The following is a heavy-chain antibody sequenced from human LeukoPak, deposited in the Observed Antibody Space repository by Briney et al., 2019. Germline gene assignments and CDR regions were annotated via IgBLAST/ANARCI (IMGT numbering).Heavy chain of an antibody. V-gene: IGHV1-46*01. J-gene: IGHJ5*02. D-gene: IGHD2-8*01. CDR3: ARDMLAVPSTSFAP. CDR1: GYTFTIHY. Sequence: ASVKVFCKASGYTFTIHYIHLVRQAPGQGLEWMVVINPSGGCTSYAQKFQGRVTMTRDTSTSTVYMDLRSLRSEDTAVSSCARDMLAVPSTSFAPCGPGTLATVSS. CDR2: INPSGGCT.